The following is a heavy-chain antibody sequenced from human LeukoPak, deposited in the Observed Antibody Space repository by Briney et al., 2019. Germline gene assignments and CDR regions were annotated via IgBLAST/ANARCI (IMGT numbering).Heavy chain of an antibody. CDR3: ARDGYYYDSSGYYYHLFGY. J-gene: IGHJ4*02. CDR1: GFTFSSYA. Sequence: GGSLRLSCAASGFTFSSYAMSWVRQAPGKGLEWVSAISGSGGSTYYADSVKGRFTISRDNAKNSLYLQMNSLRAEDTAVYYCARDGYYYDSSGYYYHLFGYWGQGTLVTVSS. CDR2: ISGSGGST. V-gene: IGHV3-23*01. D-gene: IGHD3-22*01.